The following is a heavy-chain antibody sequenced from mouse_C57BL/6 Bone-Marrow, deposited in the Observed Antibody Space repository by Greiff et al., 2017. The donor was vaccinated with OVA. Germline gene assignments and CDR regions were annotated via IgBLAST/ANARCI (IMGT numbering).Heavy chain of an antibody. V-gene: IGHV1-55*01. J-gene: IGHJ3*01. CDR3: AREGNGNYVY. CDR1: GYTFTSYW. D-gene: IGHD2-1*01. CDR2: IYPGSGST. Sequence: QVQLQQPGAELVKPGASVKMSCKASGYTFTSYWITWVKQRPGQGLEWIGDIYPGSGSTNYNEKFKSKATLTVDKSSSTAYMELRSLTSEDSAVYFCAREGNGNYVYWGQGTLVTVSA.